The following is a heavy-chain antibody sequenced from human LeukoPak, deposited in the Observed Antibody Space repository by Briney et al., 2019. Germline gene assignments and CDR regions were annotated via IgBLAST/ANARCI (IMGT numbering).Heavy chain of an antibody. J-gene: IGHJ4*02. V-gene: IGHV1-2*06. CDR1: GYTLTGYY. D-gene: IGHD6-13*01. CDR2: INPNSGGT. Sequence: GASVKVSCKASGYTLTGYYMHWVRQAPGQGLEWMGRINPNSGGTNYAQKFQGRVTMTRDTSISTAYMELSRLRSDDTAVYYCARDGGSSSWYGFDYWGQGTLVTVSS. CDR3: ARDGGSSSWYGFDY.